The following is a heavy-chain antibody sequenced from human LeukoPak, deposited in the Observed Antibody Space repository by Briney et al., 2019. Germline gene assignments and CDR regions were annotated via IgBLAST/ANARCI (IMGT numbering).Heavy chain of an antibody. CDR2: IIPSGGST. CDR1: GYTFTSYY. D-gene: IGHD3-16*01. V-gene: IGHV1-46*01. J-gene: IGHJ4*02. Sequence: GASVKVSCKASGYTFTSYYIHWVRQAPGHGPEWMGIIIPSGGSTRYAQKFQGRVTMTRDTSTSTVYMELSSLRSEDTAMYYCARSPSTYDYVWGSYRFDYWGQGTLVTVSS. CDR3: ARSPSTYDYVWGSYRFDY.